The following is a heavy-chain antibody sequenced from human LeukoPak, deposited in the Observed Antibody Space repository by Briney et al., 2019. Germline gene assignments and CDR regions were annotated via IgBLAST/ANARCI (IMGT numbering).Heavy chain of an antibody. D-gene: IGHD2-2*01. V-gene: IGHV1-18*01. CDR2: ISAYNGNT. Sequence: ASVKVSCKASGYTFTSYGISWVRQAPGQGLEWMGWISAYNGNTNYAQKLQGRVTMTTDTSTSTAYMELRSLRSDDTAVYYCARGGSTYYYYFYGMDVWGQGTTVTVSS. CDR1: GYTFTSYG. CDR3: ARGGSTYYYYFYGMDV. J-gene: IGHJ6*02.